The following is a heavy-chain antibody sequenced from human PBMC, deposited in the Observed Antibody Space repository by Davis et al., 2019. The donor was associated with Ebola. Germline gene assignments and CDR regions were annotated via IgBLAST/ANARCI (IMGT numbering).Heavy chain of an antibody. J-gene: IGHJ4*02. Sequence: PGGSLRLSCAASGFTFSSYWMHWVRQAPGKGLVWVSRINPDGSFTDYADSVKGRFTISRDNAKDSLYLQMTSLRDEDTAVYYCATSTYLPVYWGQGTLVTVSS. CDR3: ATSTYLPVY. V-gene: IGHV3-74*01. D-gene: IGHD2/OR15-2a*01. CDR2: INPDGSFT. CDR1: GFTFSSYW.